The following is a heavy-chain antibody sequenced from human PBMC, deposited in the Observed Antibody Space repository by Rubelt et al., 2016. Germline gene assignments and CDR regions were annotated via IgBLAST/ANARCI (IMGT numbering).Heavy chain of an antibody. Sequence: QVQLQESGPGLVRPSQTLSLTCAVSGVSISSGGYYWSWIRHHPGKGLEWIGYIFYGGSTYYNPSLKSRVTISVDTSKNQFSLKLSSVTAEDTAVHYCARLLRSYWYFDLWGRGTLVTVSS. J-gene: IGHJ2*01. V-gene: IGHV4-31*11. CDR2: IFYGGST. CDR1: GVSISSGGYY. CDR3: ARLLRSYWYFDL.